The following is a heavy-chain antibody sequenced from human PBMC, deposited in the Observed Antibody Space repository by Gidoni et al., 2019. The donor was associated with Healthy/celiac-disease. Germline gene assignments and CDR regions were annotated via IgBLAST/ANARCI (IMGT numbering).Heavy chain of an antibody. J-gene: IGHJ4*02. CDR1: GYSSTSYW. CDR2: IYPVDSVT. Sequence: EVQLMQSGAQVKKRAESVKISCKGSGYSSTSYWTGWVGQMPWKGLEWRGTIYPVDSVTRYSPSFQGQVTISADKSISTAYLQWSSLKASDTAMYYCARWDALSTLDYGGNSEEGSFDYWGQGTLVTVSS. V-gene: IGHV5-51*01. D-gene: IGHD4-17*01. CDR3: ARWDALSTLDYGGNSEEGSFDY.